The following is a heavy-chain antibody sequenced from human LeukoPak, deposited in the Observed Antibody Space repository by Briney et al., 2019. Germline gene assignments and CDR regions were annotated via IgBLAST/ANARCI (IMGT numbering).Heavy chain of an antibody. D-gene: IGHD1-26*01. CDR3: AISGGYWAWAH. J-gene: IGHJ4*02. CDR1: GFTFSTSV. V-gene: IGHV3-64*01. CDR2: INSNGGST. Sequence: QAGGSLRLSCAASGFTFSTSVMHWVRQAPGKGLEHVSAINSNGGSTYYGNSVKGRFTISRDNSKNTLYLQMGSLRPEDMAVYYCAISGGYWAWAHWGQGTLVTVSS.